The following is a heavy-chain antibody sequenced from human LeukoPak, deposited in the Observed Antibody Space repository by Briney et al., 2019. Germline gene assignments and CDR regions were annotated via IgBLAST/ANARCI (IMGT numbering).Heavy chain of an antibody. J-gene: IGHJ4*02. D-gene: IGHD3-9*01. CDR1: GFTFSSYG. Sequence: GGSLRLSCEASGFTFSSYGMHWVRQAPGKGLEWVAGISYDGSNKYYADSVKGRFTISRDNSKNTLYLQMNSLRGEDTAVYYCAKIDLSIYDILAGYYRAGHFDYWGQGTLVTVSS. CDR2: ISYDGSNK. CDR3: AKIDLSIYDILAGYYRAGHFDY. V-gene: IGHV3-30*18.